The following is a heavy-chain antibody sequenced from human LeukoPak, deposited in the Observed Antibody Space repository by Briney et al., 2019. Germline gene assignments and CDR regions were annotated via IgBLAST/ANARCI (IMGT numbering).Heavy chain of an antibody. V-gene: IGHV3-7*05. CDR1: GFTFSSYW. Sequence: GGSLRLSCAASGFTFSSYWISWVRQAPGKGLEWVANIKQDGSEEVYVDSVKGRFTISRDNAKNSLFLQMNTLRAEDTAVYYCARDPYSSTWSYGMDVWGQGPTVTVSS. CDR2: IKQDGSEE. CDR3: ARDPYSSTWSYGMDV. D-gene: IGHD6-6*01. J-gene: IGHJ6*02.